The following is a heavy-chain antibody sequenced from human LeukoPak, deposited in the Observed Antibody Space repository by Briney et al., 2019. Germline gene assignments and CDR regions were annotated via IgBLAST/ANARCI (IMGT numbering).Heavy chain of an antibody. Sequence: SETLSLTCTVSGGSISSGGYYWSWIRQPPGKGLEWIGYIYYSGSTNYNPSLKSRVTISVDTSKNQFSLKLSSVTAADTAVYYCARNGIGTDTAEDYWGQGTLVTVSS. V-gene: IGHV4-61*08. CDR3: ARNGIGTDTAEDY. D-gene: IGHD5-18*01. CDR2: IYYSGST. J-gene: IGHJ4*02. CDR1: GGSISSGGYY.